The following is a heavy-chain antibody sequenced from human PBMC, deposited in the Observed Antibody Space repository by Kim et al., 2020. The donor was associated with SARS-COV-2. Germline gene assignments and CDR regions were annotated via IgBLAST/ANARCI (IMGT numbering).Heavy chain of an antibody. D-gene: IGHD1-26*01. V-gene: IGHV3-21*01. J-gene: IGHJ6*01. Sequence: YAGSVNGRFTISRDNAKNSLYLQMNSLRAEDTAVYYCARDVATDGSGMDVWGQGTTVTVSS. CDR3: ARDVATDGSGMDV.